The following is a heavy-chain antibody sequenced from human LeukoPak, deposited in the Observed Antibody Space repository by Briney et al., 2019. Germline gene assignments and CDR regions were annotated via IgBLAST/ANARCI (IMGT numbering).Heavy chain of an antibody. D-gene: IGHD1-26*01. V-gene: IGHV3-48*01. CDR3: ARDRLTSGSYFFYY. J-gene: IGHJ4*02. CDR2: ISGRSSTI. Sequence: GGSLRLSCAPSAYAFCDYSTMGVRRAPGEGLEGISYISGRSSTIYYADSVRGRFTISRDNAKNSMYLQMNSLRAEDTAVYYCARDRLTSGSYFFYYWGQVTMVTVSS. CDR1: AYAFCDYS.